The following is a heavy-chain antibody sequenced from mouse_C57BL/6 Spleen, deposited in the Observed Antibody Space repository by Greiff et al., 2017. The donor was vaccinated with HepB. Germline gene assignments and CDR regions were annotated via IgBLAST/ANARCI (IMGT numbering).Heavy chain of an antibody. V-gene: IGHV3-6*01. CDR3: ARIYSSGYVAWFAY. D-gene: IGHD3-2*02. CDR1: GYSITSGYY. J-gene: IGHJ3*01. CDR2: ISYDGSN. Sequence: DVQLQESGPGLVKPSQSLSLTCSVTGYSITSGYYWNWIRQFPGNKLEWMGYISYDGSNNYNPSLKNRISITRDTSKNLLFLKLNSVTTEDTATYYCARIYSSGYVAWFAYWGQGALVTVSA.